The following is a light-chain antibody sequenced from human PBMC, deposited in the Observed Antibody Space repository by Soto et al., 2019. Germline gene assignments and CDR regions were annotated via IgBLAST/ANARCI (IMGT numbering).Light chain of an antibody. CDR2: EVN. CDR1: SSDVGAYTS. V-gene: IGLV2-14*01. CDR3: SSYTTGSTLEV. Sequence: QSVLAQPASVSGSPGQSITISCTGTSSDVGAYTSVSWYQHHPGKAPKVIIYEVNKRPSGISNRFSGSKSVNTASLTISGLQPDDEAHYYCSSYTTGSTLEVFGTGTKVTVL. J-gene: IGLJ1*01.